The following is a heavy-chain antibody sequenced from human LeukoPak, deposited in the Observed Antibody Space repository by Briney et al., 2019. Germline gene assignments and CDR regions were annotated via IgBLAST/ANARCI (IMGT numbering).Heavy chain of an antibody. CDR3: AKDYSDSTYFDY. Sequence: GGSLRLSCAASGFTFSSYAMSWVRQAPGKGLEWVSAIGGSGGSTYYADSVKGRFTISRDNSKNTLYLQMNSLRAEDTAVYYCAKDYSDSTYFDYWGQGTLVTVSS. V-gene: IGHV3-23*01. CDR2: IGGSGGST. D-gene: IGHD4-11*01. CDR1: GFTFSSYA. J-gene: IGHJ4*02.